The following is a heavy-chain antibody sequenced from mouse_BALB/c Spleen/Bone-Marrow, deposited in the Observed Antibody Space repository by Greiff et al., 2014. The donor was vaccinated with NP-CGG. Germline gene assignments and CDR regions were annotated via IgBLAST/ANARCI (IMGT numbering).Heavy chain of an antibody. CDR1: GYTFTSYW. D-gene: IGHD1-1*01. V-gene: IGHV1S81*02. CDR2: INPSNGRT. CDR3: ARRPTTVVATDY. J-gene: IGHJ2*01. Sequence: VQLQQSGAELVKPGASVKLSCKASGYTFTSYWMHWVKQRPGQGLEWIGEINPSNGRTNYNEKFKSKATLTVDKSSSTAYMQXSSLTSEDSAVYYCARRPTTVVATDYWGQGTPLTVSS.